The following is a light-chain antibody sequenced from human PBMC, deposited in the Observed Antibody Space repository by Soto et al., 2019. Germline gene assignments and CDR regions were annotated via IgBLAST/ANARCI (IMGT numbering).Light chain of an antibody. CDR3: SSSTTSSTLV. CDR2: DVT. Sequence: QSALTQPASVSGSPGQSITISCTGTSSDIGGYNFVSWYQQHPGKAPKLMIYDVTNRPPGLSDRFSGSKSGNTASLTVSGLQAEDEADYYCSSSTTSSTLVFGGGTKLTVL. V-gene: IGLV2-14*03. CDR1: SSDIGGYNF. J-gene: IGLJ3*02.